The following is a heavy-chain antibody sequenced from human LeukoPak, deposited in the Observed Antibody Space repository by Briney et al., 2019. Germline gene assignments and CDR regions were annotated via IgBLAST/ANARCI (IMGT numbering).Heavy chain of an antibody. CDR2: ISSSSYI. J-gene: IGHJ4*02. Sequence: PGGSLRLSCAASGFTFSSYAMSWVRQAPGKGLEWVSSISSSSYIYYADSVKGRFTISRDNAKNSLYLQMNSLRAEDTAVYYCARDTRSFDYWGQGTLVTVSS. CDR1: GFTFSSYA. V-gene: IGHV3-21*01. CDR3: ARDTRSFDY.